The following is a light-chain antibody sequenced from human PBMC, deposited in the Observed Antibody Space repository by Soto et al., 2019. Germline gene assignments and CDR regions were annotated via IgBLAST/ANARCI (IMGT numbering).Light chain of an antibody. V-gene: IGKV3-15*01. CDR1: QSVSSN. J-gene: IGKJ3*01. CDR2: GAS. CDR3: QQCNNWPFT. Sequence: EIVMTQSPATLSVSPGERATLSCRASQSVSSNLAWYQQKPGQAPRLLIYGASTRATGIPARFSGSGSGTEFTLTISSLQSEDFAVYYCQQCNNWPFTFGPGTKVDIK.